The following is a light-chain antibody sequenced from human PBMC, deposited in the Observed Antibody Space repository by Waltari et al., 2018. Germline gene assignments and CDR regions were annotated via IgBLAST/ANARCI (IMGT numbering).Light chain of an antibody. Sequence: QSALTQPASVSGSPGQSITISCTGSSSDVGSYEYVSWYQQHPGTAPRVMIYEVRKRPSGVSNRFAGSKSGRTASLTISGLRAEDEADYYCSSYTSRHSYVFGTGTKVTVL. V-gene: IGLV2-14*03. CDR3: SSYTSRHSYV. CDR1: SSDVGSYEY. J-gene: IGLJ1*01. CDR2: EVR.